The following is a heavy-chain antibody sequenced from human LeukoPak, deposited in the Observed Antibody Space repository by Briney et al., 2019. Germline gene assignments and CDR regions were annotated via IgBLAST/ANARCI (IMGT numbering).Heavy chain of an antibody. J-gene: IGHJ6*02. CDR3: AKDQLDLPYYYYYGMDV. CDR2: ISGSGGST. D-gene: IGHD6-13*01. CDR1: GFTFSSYA. V-gene: IGHV3-23*01. Sequence: GGSLRLSCAASGFTFSSYAMSWVRQAPGKGLEWVSAISGSGGSTYYADSVKGLFTISRDNSKNTLYLQMNSLRAEDTAVYYCAKDQLDLPYYYYYGMDVWGQGTTVTVSS.